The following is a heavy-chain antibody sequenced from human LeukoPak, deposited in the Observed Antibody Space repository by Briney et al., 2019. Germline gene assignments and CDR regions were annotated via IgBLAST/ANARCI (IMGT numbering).Heavy chain of an antibody. J-gene: IGHJ6*03. CDR1: GGTFISYA. D-gene: IGHD5-24*01. Sequence: SSVKVSCKASGGTFISYAISGVRQAPGQGLEWMGRIIPIFGTANYAQKFQGRVTITTDESTSTAYMQLSSLRSEDTAVYYCARGNRDGYNYYYYYYMDVWGKGTTVTVSS. V-gene: IGHV1-69*05. CDR3: ARGNRDGYNYYYYYYMDV. CDR2: IIPIFGTA.